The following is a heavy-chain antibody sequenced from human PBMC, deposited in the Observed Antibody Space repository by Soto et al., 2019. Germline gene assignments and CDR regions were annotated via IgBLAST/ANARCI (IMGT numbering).Heavy chain of an antibody. Sequence: SGGSLRLSCAASGFTFSSYGMHWVRQAPGKGLEWVAVIWYDGSNKYYADSVKGRFTISRDNSKNTLYLQMNSLRAEDTAVYYCARDRYYDYVWGSYRFDAFDIWGQGTMVTV. CDR1: GFTFSSYG. CDR2: IWYDGSNK. D-gene: IGHD3-16*02. CDR3: ARDRYYDYVWGSYRFDAFDI. J-gene: IGHJ3*02. V-gene: IGHV3-33*01.